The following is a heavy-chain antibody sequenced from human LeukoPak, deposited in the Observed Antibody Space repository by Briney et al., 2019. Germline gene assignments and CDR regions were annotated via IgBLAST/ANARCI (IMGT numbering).Heavy chain of an antibody. Sequence: RGSLRLSCAASGFTFSSYSMNWVRQAPGKGLEWVSSISSSSSYIYYADSVKGRFTISRDNAKNSLYLQMNSLRAEDTAVYYCARRDNYGGNSGFDYWGQGTLVTVSS. CDR1: GFTFSSYS. V-gene: IGHV3-21*01. J-gene: IGHJ4*02. CDR2: ISSSSSYI. D-gene: IGHD4-23*01. CDR3: ARRDNYGGNSGFDY.